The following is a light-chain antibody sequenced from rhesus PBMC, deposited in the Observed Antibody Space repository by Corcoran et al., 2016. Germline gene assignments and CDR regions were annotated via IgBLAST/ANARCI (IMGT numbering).Light chain of an antibody. V-gene: IGKV2-72*01. J-gene: IGKJ1*01. CDR1: QSLLHSNGNTY. Sequence: DIVMTQTPLSLPVIPGEPASISCRSSQSLLHSNGNTYLHWYRQKPGQSPHLLIYAGSNRASGVPTRFSGSGSGTDFTLKINKVEADDVGLYYCVQTIAFPRTFGQGTKLEI. CDR3: VQTIAFPRT. CDR2: AGS.